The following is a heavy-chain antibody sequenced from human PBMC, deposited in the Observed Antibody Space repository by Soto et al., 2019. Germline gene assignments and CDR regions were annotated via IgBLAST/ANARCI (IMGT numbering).Heavy chain of an antibody. CDR1: GFTFSDYY. Sequence: QVQLVESGGGLVKPGGSLRLSCAASGFTFSDYYMNWVRQAPGKGLEWLSYISSDSVDLNYADSVKGRFTISRVNADNSVYLQMNSLRAEDTAVYYCVRDASGIRGYGHWGQGTLVTVSP. CDR3: VRDASGIRGYGH. J-gene: IGHJ4*02. CDR2: ISSDSVDL. D-gene: IGHD2-15*01. V-gene: IGHV3-11*05.